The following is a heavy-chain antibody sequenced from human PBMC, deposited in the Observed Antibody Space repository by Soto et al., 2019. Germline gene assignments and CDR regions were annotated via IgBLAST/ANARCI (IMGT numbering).Heavy chain of an antibody. J-gene: IGHJ5*02. D-gene: IGHD3-3*01. Sequence: PGGSLRLSCAASGFTFSDYAMTWVRQDPGKGLQWVAGISGSGGNTYYAESAKGRFTISRDNSKNTQYQKMNSLTPEDTAVYYGAKCRQFYDFCTGRYMFWPWGPGTLVAVGS. CDR1: GFTFSDYA. CDR2: ISGSGGNT. CDR3: AKCRQFYDFCTGRYMFWP. V-gene: IGHV3-23*01.